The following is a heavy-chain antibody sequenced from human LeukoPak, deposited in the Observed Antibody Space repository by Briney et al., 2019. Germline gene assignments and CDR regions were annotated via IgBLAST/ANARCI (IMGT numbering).Heavy chain of an antibody. CDR2: ISWDGGST. CDR1: GFTFDDYT. V-gene: IGHV3-43*01. D-gene: IGHD5-18*01. CDR3: AKDSNGDTALDY. Sequence: GGSLRLSCAASGFTFDDYTMHWVRQAPGKGLEWVSLISWDGGSTYYADSVKGRFTISRYNSKNSLYLQMNSLRTEDTALYYCAKDSNGDTALDYWGQGTLVTVSS. J-gene: IGHJ4*02.